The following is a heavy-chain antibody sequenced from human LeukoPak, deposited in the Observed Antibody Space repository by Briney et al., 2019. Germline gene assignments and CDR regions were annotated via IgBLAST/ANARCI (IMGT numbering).Heavy chain of an antibody. CDR2: MNPNSGNT. CDR3: ARNRPYDFWSGYLGGYYYYMDV. D-gene: IGHD3-3*01. CDR1: EYTFTSYD. Sequence: ASVKVSCKASEYTFTSYDINWVRQATGQGLEWMGWMNPNSGNTGYAQKFQGRVTITRNTSISTAYMELSSLRSEDTAVYYCARNRPYDFWSGYLGGYYYYMDVWGKGTTVTVSS. J-gene: IGHJ6*03. V-gene: IGHV1-8*03.